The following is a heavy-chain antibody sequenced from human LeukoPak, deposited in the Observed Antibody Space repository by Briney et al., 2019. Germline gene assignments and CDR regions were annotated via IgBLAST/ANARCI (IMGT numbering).Heavy chain of an antibody. V-gene: IGHV3-7*01. CDR3: ASQPAVVDRDC. D-gene: IGHD5-18*01. J-gene: IGHJ4*02. CDR1: GFTFTSYW. Sequence: GGSLRLSCAASGFTFTSYWMTWVRQAPGKGLEWVANINPDGTKKTYVDSVKGRFTISRDNAENSLHLQMNSLRVEDTAVYYCASQPAVVDRDCWGQGTLVTVSS. CDR2: INPDGTKK.